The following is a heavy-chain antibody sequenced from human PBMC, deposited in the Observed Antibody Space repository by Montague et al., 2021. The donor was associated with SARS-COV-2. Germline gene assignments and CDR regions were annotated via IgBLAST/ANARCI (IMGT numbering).Heavy chain of an antibody. CDR2: TYYRSRWSN. D-gene: IGHD1-26*01. CDR1: GDSVCINSVT. CDR3: ARERWAVGVSFDY. V-gene: IGHV6-1*01. Sequence: CAISGDSVCINSVTRHSNRQTPSIGFQWLGSTYYRSRWSNDYAVSVRSRIIINPDTSTNQFSLQLSSVTPEDTAVYFCARERWAVGVSFDYWGQGTLVTVSS. J-gene: IGHJ4*02.